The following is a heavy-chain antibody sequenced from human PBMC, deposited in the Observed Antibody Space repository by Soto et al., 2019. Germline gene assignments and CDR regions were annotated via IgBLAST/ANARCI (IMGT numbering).Heavy chain of an antibody. V-gene: IGHV3-30*18. CDR3: AKDRSVVPAAIGYGMDV. D-gene: IGHD2-2*01. CDR1: GFTFSSYG. CDR2: ISYDGSNK. J-gene: IGHJ6*02. Sequence: ESGGGVVQPGRSLRLSCAASGFTFSSYGMHWVRQAPGKGLEWVAVISYDGSNKYYADSVKGRFTISRDNSKNTLYLQMNSLRAEDTAVYYCAKDRSVVPAAIGYGMDVWGQGTTVTVSS.